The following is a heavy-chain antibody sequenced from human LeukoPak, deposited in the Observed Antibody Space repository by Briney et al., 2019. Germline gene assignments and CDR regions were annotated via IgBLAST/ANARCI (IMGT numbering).Heavy chain of an antibody. CDR2: IYYSGST. Sequence: KTSGTLSLTCTVSGGSISSSSYYWGWIRQPPGKGLEWIGSIYYSGSTYYNPSLKSRVTISVDTSKNQFSLKLSSVTAADTAVYYCAMSGYYERIDYWGQGTLVTVSS. CDR1: GGSISSSSYY. J-gene: IGHJ4*02. D-gene: IGHD3-22*01. CDR3: AMSGYYERIDY. V-gene: IGHV4-39*01.